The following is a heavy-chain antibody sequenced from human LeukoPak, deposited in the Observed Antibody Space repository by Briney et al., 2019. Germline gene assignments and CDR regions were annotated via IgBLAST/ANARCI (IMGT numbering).Heavy chain of an antibody. CDR1: GFTFSNYG. CDR2: IWYDGSNK. CDR3: AGSYYNVFDY. D-gene: IGHD3-10*01. J-gene: IGHJ4*02. Sequence: GGSLRLSCAASGFTFSNYGMHWVRQAPGKGLEWVALIWYDGSNKYYADSVKGRFTISRYNSKNTLYLQMNSLRAEDTAVYYCAGSYYNVFDYWGQGTLVTVSS. V-gene: IGHV3-33*01.